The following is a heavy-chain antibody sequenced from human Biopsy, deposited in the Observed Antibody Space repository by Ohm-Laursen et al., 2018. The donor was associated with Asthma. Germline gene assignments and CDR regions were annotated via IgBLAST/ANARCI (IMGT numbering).Heavy chain of an antibody. Sequence: ASVKVSCKASGYTFNAYYIHWVRQAPGQEFEWMGRINPNSGGTNYAQKFQGRVTMTRDTSISTAYMELSSLRSDDTAVYYCARELLDIVAFDYYYYGMDVWGQGTTVTVSS. CDR3: ARELLDIVAFDYYYYGMDV. V-gene: IGHV1-2*06. J-gene: IGHJ6*02. D-gene: IGHD5-12*01. CDR1: GYTFNAYY. CDR2: INPNSGGT.